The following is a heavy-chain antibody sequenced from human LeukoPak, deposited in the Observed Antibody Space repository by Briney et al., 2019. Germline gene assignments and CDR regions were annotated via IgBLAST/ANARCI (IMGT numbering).Heavy chain of an antibody. CDR3: ARDPYDAGLSPGAYYYYMDV. J-gene: IGHJ6*03. CDR2: IRSGPNYV. V-gene: IGHV3-21*01. Sequence: GGSLRLSCDASGFSVSRRGVGWVRQAPGKGREWVSSIRSGPNYVYYADSVNGRFTISRDNTKNTLHLQLDSLRAEDSAVYYCARDPYDAGLSPGAYYYYMDVWGKGTAVTVSS. D-gene: IGHD4/OR15-4a*01. CDR1: GFSVSRRG.